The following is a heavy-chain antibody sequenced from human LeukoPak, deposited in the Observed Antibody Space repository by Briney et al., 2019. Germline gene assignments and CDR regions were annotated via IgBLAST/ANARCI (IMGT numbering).Heavy chain of an antibody. D-gene: IGHD3-16*01. J-gene: IGHJ4*02. CDR1: GFIFTGYY. Sequence: ASVKVSYKTSGFIFTGYYMHWVRQAPGQGLEWMGWINPNSGDTNYPQKFQGRVTMTRDTSITTVYLELSRLRSDDTAVYYCSRAGDTHDNFDYWGQGTLVTVSS. V-gene: IGHV1-2*02. CDR3: SRAGDTHDNFDY. CDR2: INPNSGDT.